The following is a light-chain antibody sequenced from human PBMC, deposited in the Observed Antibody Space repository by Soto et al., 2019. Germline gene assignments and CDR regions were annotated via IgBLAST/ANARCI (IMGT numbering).Light chain of an antibody. CDR3: QQYNSYSWT. Sequence: IPMAQSPSPLYAYVGHSVPITCRASQSISSWLAWYQQKPGKAPKLLIYDASSLESGVPSRFSGSGSGTEFTLTISSLQPDDFATYYCQQYNSYSWTFGQGTKVDI. CDR2: DAS. CDR1: QSISSW. J-gene: IGKJ1*01. V-gene: IGKV1-5*01.